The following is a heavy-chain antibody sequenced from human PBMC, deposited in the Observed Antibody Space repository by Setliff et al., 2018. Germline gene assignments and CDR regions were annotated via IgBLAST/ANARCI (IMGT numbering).Heavy chain of an antibody. CDR2: IYIDGSA. J-gene: IGHJ6*03. Sequence: SETLSLTCTVSGYSISSGYTWGWIRQPPGEGLEWVGHIYIDGSANYNPSLKSRVTMSIDTSKNQFPLKLNSVTAADMAVYYCAREQWLDPPGYYYMDVWAKGTTVTVSS. CDR3: AREQWLDPPGYYYMDV. V-gene: IGHV4-38-2*02. D-gene: IGHD6-19*01. CDR1: GYSISSGYT.